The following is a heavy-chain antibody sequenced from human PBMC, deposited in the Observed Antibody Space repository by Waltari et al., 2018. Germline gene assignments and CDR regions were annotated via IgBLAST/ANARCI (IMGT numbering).Heavy chain of an antibody. Sequence: QLQLQESGPGLVKPSETLSVNCIVSGDAITRDHYYWGWVRQAPGKGLEWIARFYYNGRTYDNPARRKRGSISVDTAKNQVSLKMKSATAADTAVYYCARQRDPDYYESIYFDIWGQGALVTVSP. CDR1: GDAITRDHYY. V-gene: IGHV4-39*01. CDR2: FYYNGRT. D-gene: IGHD3-22*01. CDR3: ARQRDPDYYESIYFDI. J-gene: IGHJ4*02.